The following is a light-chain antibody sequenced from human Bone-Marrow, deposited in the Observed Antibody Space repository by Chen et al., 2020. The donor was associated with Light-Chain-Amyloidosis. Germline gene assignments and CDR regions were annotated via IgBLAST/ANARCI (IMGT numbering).Light chain of an antibody. CDR3: QVWDRSSDRPV. CDR1: NIGITS. J-gene: IGLJ3*02. V-gene: IGLV3-21*02. Sequence: SYVLPHPSSVSVAPGQTATILCGGNNIGITSVHWYQQTPGQAPLLVVYDDSDRPSGIPERLSGSNSGNTATLTISRVEAGDEADYYCQVWDRSSDRPVFGGGTKLTVL. CDR2: DDS.